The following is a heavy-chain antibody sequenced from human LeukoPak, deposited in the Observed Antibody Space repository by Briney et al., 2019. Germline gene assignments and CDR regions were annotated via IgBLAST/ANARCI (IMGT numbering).Heavy chain of an antibody. CDR2: IYPGDSDT. CDR3: ARSSRVRDFDWLSPPDY. J-gene: IGHJ4*02. V-gene: IGHV5-51*01. CDR1: GYSFTSYW. D-gene: IGHD3-9*01. Sequence: GESLKISCKGSGYSFTSYWIGWVRQTPGKGLQWLGIIYPGDSDTRYSPSFQGQVTISADKSISTAYLQWSSLKASDTAMYYCARSSRVRDFDWLSPPDYWGQGTLVTVSS.